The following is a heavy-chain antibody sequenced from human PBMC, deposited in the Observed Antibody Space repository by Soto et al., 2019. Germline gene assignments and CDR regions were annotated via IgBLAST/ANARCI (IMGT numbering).Heavy chain of an antibody. D-gene: IGHD3-10*01. CDR2: ISAYNGNT. J-gene: IGHJ6*02. Sequence: ASVKVSCKASGYTFTSYGISWVRQAPGQGLEWMGWISAYNGNTNYAQKLQGRVTMTTDTSTSTAYMELRSLRSDDTAVYYCVRQGFGRLHGLVDVWGQGTTVTVSS. CDR3: VRQGFGRLHGLVDV. CDR1: GYTFTSYG. V-gene: IGHV1-18*01.